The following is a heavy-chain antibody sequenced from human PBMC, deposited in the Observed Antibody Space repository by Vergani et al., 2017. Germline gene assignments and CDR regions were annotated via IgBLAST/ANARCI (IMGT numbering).Heavy chain of an antibody. CDR1: GFTFSSYG. Sequence: QVQLVESGGGVVQPGGSLRLSCAASGFTFSSYGMHWVRQAPGKGLEWVAFIRYDGSKKYYADSVKGRFTISRDNSKNTLYLQMNSLRAEDTAVYYCAKDGYSGYERYYYYGMDVWGQGTTVTVSS. CDR3: AKDGYSGYERYYYYGMDV. J-gene: IGHJ6*02. V-gene: IGHV3-30*02. CDR2: IRYDGSKK. D-gene: IGHD5-12*01.